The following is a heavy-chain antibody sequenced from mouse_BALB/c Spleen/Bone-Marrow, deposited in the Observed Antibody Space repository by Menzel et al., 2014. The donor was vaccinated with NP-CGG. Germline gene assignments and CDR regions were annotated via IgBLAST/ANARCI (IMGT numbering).Heavy chain of an antibody. V-gene: IGHV14-3*02. CDR2: IDPANGNT. CDR3: AIVYPNAMDF. J-gene: IGHJ4*01. Sequence: EVQLQQSGVELVKPGASVKLSCTASGFNIKDTYMHWVKQRPEQGLEWIGRIDPANGNTKYDPKFQGKATITADTSSNTAYLQLSSLTSEDTGVYYCAIVYPNAMDFLGQRASVTISS. CDR1: GFNIKDTY. D-gene: IGHD6-2*01.